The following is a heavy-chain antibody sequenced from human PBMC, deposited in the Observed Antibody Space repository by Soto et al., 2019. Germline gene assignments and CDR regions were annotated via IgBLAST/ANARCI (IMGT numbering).Heavy chain of an antibody. CDR1: GGTFSGHA. CDR2: LIPLFGTT. CDR3: ARGPNWGYRFDS. V-gene: IGHV1-69*06. Sequence: QVPLVQSGAEVKKPGSSVKVSCEASGGTFSGHAISWVRQAPGQGPEWMGGLIPLFGTTQHAQNFQDRLTITAEKSTTTAYMELTSLRFEDTAIYYCARGPNWGYRFDSWGQGALVTVPS. J-gene: IGHJ4*02. D-gene: IGHD7-27*01.